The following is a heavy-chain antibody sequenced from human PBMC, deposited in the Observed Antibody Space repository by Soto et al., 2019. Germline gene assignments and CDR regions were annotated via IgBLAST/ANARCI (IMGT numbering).Heavy chain of an antibody. Sequence: QVQLQESGPGLVKPSQTLSLTCTVSGGSISSGGYYWSWIRQHPGKGLEWIGYIYYSGSTYYNPSLKSRVTISVDTAKNQFSLKLSSVTAAYTAVYYGARDSYGDYRSFDYWGQGTLVTVSS. CDR1: GGSISSGGYY. CDR3: ARDSYGDYRSFDY. CDR2: IYYSGST. V-gene: IGHV4-31*03. J-gene: IGHJ4*02. D-gene: IGHD4-17*01.